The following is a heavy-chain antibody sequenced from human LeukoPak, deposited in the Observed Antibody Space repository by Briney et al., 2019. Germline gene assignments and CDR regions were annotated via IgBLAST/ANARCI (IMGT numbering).Heavy chain of an antibody. CDR1: GGSISSYY. Sequence: SETLSRTCTVSGGSISSYYWSWIRQPAGKGLEWIGRIYTSGSTNYNPSLKSRVTMSVDTSKNQFSLKLSSVTAADTAVYYCASSDSSGYYPALFGYWGQGTLVTVSS. CDR2: IYTSGST. CDR3: ASSDSSGYYPALFGY. J-gene: IGHJ4*02. D-gene: IGHD3-22*01. V-gene: IGHV4-4*07.